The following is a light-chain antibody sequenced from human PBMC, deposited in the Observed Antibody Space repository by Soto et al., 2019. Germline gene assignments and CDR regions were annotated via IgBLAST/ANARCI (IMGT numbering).Light chain of an antibody. Sequence: QSVLTQPASVSGSPGQSITISCTGTSSDVGGYNYVSWYQQHPGKAPKLIIYEVSNRPSGVSDRFSASKSDNTASLTISGLQAEDEADYYCNSYTSSRTLVFGGGTKLTVL. CDR2: EVS. CDR1: SSDVGGYNY. CDR3: NSYTSSRTLV. J-gene: IGLJ2*01. V-gene: IGLV2-14*01.